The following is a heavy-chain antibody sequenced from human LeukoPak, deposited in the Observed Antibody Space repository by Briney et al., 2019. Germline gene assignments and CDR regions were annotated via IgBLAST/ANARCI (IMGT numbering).Heavy chain of an antibody. Sequence: SETLSLTCTVSGGFIRSYYWSWIRQPAGKGLEWIGYIYYSGSTNCNPALKSRVTISVDTSKSQFSLDLSSVTAADTAVYYCASTQYVSGSYYHDYWGQGTLVTVSS. CDR3: ASTQYVSGSYYHDY. D-gene: IGHD3-10*01. V-gene: IGHV4-59*08. CDR1: GGFIRSYY. CDR2: IYYSGST. J-gene: IGHJ4*02.